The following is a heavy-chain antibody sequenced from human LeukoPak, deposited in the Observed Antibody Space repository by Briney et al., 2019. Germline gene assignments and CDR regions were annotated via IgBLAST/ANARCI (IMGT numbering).Heavy chain of an antibody. D-gene: IGHD3-3*01. CDR3: ARHLPTLFFPGFDP. CDR1: GGSISSSSYY. V-gene: IGHV4-39*01. CDR2: IYYSGST. J-gene: IGHJ5*02. Sequence: SETLSLTCTVSGGSISSSSYYWGWIRQPPGKGLEWIGSIYYSGSTYYHPPLKSRVTISVDTSKNQFSLKLSSVPAAHTAVYYCARHLPTLFFPGFDPWGQGPLVTVSS.